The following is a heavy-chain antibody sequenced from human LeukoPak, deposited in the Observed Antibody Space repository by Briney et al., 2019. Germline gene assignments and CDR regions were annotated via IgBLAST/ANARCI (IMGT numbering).Heavy chain of an antibody. Sequence: PSQTLSLTCSVSGDSISSGSHYWSWIRQPPGKGLEWIGYIYYNGNTYYNPSLKSRLAISVDTSKNQFSLKLSFVTVADTAVYYCARDANWLGRGFDYWGQGTLVTVSS. CDR2: IYYNGNT. V-gene: IGHV4-30-4*08. J-gene: IGHJ4*02. CDR1: GDSISSGSHY. D-gene: IGHD7-27*01. CDR3: ARDANWLGRGFDY.